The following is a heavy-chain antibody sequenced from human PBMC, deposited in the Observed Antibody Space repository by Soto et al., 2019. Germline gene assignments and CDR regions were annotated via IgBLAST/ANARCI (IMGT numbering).Heavy chain of an antibody. D-gene: IGHD4-17*01. V-gene: IGHV1-69*13. J-gene: IGHJ6*02. Sequence: ASVKVSCKASGGTFSSYAISWVRQAPGQGLEWMGGIIPIFGTANYAQKFQGRVTITADESTSTAYMELSSLRSEDTAVYYCARDHTVTHGAYGMDVWGQGTTVTVSS. CDR1: GGTFSSYA. CDR3: ARDHTVTHGAYGMDV. CDR2: IIPIFGTA.